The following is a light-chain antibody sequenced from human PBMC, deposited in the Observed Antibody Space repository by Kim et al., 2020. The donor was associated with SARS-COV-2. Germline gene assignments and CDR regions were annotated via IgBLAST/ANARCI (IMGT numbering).Light chain of an antibody. CDR1: QDIRND. CDR3: LHYNSYPYS. J-gene: IGKJ2*03. Sequence: SAAVGDRDTIPCRASQDIRNDLGWYQQKPGKAPKRLIYGASSLQSGGPSRFSGSGSGTEFTLTISSLQPEDFATYYCLHYNSYPYSFGQGTKLEIK. V-gene: IGKV1-17*01. CDR2: GAS.